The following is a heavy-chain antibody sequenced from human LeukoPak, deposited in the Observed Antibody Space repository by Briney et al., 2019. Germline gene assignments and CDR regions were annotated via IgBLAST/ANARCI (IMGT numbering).Heavy chain of an antibody. CDR3: ASKLSSSSAADY. J-gene: IGHJ4*02. V-gene: IGHV1-69*13. Sequence: ASVKVSCKASGGIFSSYAISWVRQAPGQGLEWMGGIIPIFGTANYAQKFQGRVTITADESTSTAYMELSSLRSEDTAAYYCASKLSSSSAADYWGQGTLVTVSS. CDR2: IIPIFGTA. D-gene: IGHD6-6*01. CDR1: GGIFSSYA.